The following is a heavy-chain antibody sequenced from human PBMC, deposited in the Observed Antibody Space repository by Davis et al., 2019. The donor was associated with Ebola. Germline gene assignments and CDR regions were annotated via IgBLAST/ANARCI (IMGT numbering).Heavy chain of an antibody. V-gene: IGHV3-33*03. CDR1: GFTFSSYG. CDR3: TKDFDYENAY. J-gene: IGHJ4*02. Sequence: GESLKISCAASGFTFSSYGMHWVRQAPGKGLEWVAVIWYDGSNKYYADSVEGRFTISRDNAKNTLFLQMDSLRAEDTAVYYCTKDFDYENAYWGQGSLVTVSS. D-gene: IGHD4-17*01. CDR2: IWYDGSNK.